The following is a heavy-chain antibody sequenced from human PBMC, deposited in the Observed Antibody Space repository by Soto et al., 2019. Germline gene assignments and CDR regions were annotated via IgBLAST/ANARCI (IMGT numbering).Heavy chain of an antibody. J-gene: IGHJ4*02. CDR1: GDTFSNYA. D-gene: IGHD5-12*01. V-gene: IGHV1-69*06. CDR3: AREHGYDYGRGWYLDY. CDR2: IIPIFGPA. Sequence: QVQLVQSGAEVKKPGSSVKVSCKASGDTFSNYAISWVRQAPGQGLEWLGGIIPIFGPANYAQKFQGRVTITADTSTSTAYLERSGLSSDDTAVYYCAREHGYDYGRGWYLDYWGQGTLVSVSS.